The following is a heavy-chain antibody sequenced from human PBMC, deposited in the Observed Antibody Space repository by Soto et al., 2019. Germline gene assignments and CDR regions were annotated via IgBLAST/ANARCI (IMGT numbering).Heavy chain of an antibody. J-gene: IGHJ5*02. Sequence: PGGSLRLSCAASGFTFSSYSMNWVRQAPGKGLEWVSYISSSSSTIYYADSVKGRFTISRDNAKNSLYLQMNSLRAEDTAVYYCARDAGEWLLYRYGERVFDPWGQGTLVTVSS. V-gene: IGHV3-48*01. D-gene: IGHD3-3*01. CDR2: ISSSSSTI. CDR1: GFTFSSYS. CDR3: ARDAGEWLLYRYGERVFDP.